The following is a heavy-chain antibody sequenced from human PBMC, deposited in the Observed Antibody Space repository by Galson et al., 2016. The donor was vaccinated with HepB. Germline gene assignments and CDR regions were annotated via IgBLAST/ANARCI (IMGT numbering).Heavy chain of an antibody. CDR3: VGQTRMITGWSWAYFDN. D-gene: IGHD6-19*01. CDR2: IYYSGTT. CDR1: GDSISSRNYY. Sequence: SETLSLTCSVSGDSISSRNYYWGWIRQPPGKGLDWIGSIYYSGTTYYNPSPQSRVSISLDTSKNQFSLKMFSVTAADTAVFYCVGQTRMITGWSWAYFDNWGQGILVTVSS. V-gene: IGHV4-39*01. J-gene: IGHJ4*02.